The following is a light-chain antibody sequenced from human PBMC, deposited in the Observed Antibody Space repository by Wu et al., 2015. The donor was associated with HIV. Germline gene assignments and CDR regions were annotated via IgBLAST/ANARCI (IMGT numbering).Light chain of an antibody. CDR1: QSISTF. CDR2: AAS. CDR3: QQTYNTPKT. V-gene: IGKV1-39*01. Sequence: DIQMTQSPSSLSASVGDRVTITCRASQSISTFLHWYQQKPGAAPKLLIYAASSLQSGVPSRFSGSESGTDFTLTISSLQPEDFATYYCQQTYNTPKTFGQGTKVEIK. J-gene: IGKJ1*01.